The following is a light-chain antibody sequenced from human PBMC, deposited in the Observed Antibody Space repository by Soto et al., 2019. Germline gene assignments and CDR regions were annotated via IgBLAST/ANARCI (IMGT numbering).Light chain of an antibody. CDR2: GAS. V-gene: IGKV3-20*01. CDR1: QIVSSRF. CDR3: QQYGSSPVT. J-gene: IGKJ1*01. Sequence: ESVLTQSPVTLSLSPGERATLSCRASQIVSSRFLAWYQQKPGQAPRLLIYGASSRATGIPDRFSGSGSGTDFTLTISRLEPEDFAVYYCQQYGSSPVTFGQGTKVDI.